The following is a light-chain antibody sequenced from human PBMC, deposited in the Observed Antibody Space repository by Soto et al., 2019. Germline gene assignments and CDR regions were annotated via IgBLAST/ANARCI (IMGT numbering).Light chain of an antibody. V-gene: IGKV3-20*01. CDR1: QSVSSNN. CDR3: QQYDNSIT. Sequence: EIVLTQSPGTLSLSPGETATPSCRASQSVSSNNLAWYHQKPGQTARLLIYGASSRATGIPDRFSGSGSGTDFTLTISRLEPEDFAVYYCQQYDNSITFGQGTRLEIE. J-gene: IGKJ5*01. CDR2: GAS.